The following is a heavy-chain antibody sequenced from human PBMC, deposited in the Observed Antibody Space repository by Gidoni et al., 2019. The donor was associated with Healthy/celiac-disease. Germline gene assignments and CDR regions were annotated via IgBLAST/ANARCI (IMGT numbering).Heavy chain of an antibody. CDR3: AKAGDYYDSSLIYYFDY. D-gene: IGHD3-22*01. J-gene: IGHJ4*02. V-gene: IGHV3-9*01. Sequence: EVQLVESGGGLVQPGRSLRLSCAASGFTFDDYAMHWVRQAPGKGLEWVSGISWNSGSIGYADSVKGRFTISRDNAKNSLYLQMNSLRAEDTALYYCAKAGDYYDSSLIYYFDYWGQGTLVTVSS. CDR2: ISWNSGSI. CDR1: GFTFDDYA.